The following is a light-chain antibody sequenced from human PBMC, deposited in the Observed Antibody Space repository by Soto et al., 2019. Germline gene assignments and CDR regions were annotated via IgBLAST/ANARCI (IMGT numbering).Light chain of an antibody. CDR2: GAS. Sequence: EIVLTQSPGTLSLSPGERATLSCRASQSVSSSYLAWYQQKPGQAPRLLIYGASSRATGIPARFSGSGSGTDFTLTISRLEPEDSAVYYCQQYGSSPRTFGQGTKVEI. CDR3: QQYGSSPRT. CDR1: QSVSSSY. J-gene: IGKJ1*01. V-gene: IGKV3-20*01.